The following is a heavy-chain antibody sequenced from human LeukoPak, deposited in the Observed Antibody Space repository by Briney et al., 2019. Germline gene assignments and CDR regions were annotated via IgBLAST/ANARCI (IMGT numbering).Heavy chain of an antibody. CDR1: GGSISSGGYS. CDR3: ARSGVDMDV. V-gene: IGHV4-30-2*01. J-gene: IGHJ6*02. CDR2: IYHSGST. D-gene: IGHD3-3*01. Sequence: SETLSLTCAVSGGSISSGGYSWSWIRQPPGKGLEWIGYIYHSGSTYYNPSLKSRVTISVDTSKNQFSLKLSSVTAADTAVYYCARSGVDMDVWGQGTTVTVSS.